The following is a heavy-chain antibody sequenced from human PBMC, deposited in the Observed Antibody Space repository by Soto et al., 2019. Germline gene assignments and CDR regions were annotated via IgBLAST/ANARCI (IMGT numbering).Heavy chain of an antibody. Sequence: ASVKVSCKASGYTFTSYGISWLRQSAGQGLVWMGWISAYNGNTNYAQKLQGRVTMTTDTSTSTAYMELRSLRSDDTAVYYCARLGRAWLPNYYYYGMDVWGQGTTVTVSS. CDR3: ARLGRAWLPNYYYYGMDV. V-gene: IGHV1-18*04. CDR1: GYTFTSYG. D-gene: IGHD3-22*01. J-gene: IGHJ6*02. CDR2: ISAYNGNT.